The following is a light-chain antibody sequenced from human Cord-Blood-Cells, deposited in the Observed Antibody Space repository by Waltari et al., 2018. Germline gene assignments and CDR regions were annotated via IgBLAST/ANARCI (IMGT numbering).Light chain of an antibody. CDR2: AAS. CDR3: QQSYSTPRT. V-gene: IGKV1-39*01. CDR1: QSISSY. Sequence: DIQMTQSQSSLSASVGDRVTITCRASQSISSYLNWYQQKPGKAPKLLIYAASSLHSGVPSRFSGSGSGTDFTLTISSLQPEDFATYYCQQSYSTPRTFGQGTKLEIK. J-gene: IGKJ2*02.